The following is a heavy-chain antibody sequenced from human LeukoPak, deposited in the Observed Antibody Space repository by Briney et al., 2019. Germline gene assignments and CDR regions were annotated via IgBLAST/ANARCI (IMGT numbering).Heavy chain of an antibody. CDR3: AGFGYYSYSMDV. J-gene: IGHJ6*03. D-gene: IGHD3-10*01. CDR1: GGSISSYY. V-gene: IGHV4-4*09. Sequence: PSETLSLTCTVSGGSISSYYWSWIRQPPGKGLEGIGYIYTSGSTNYNPSLKSRVTISVDTSKNQFSLQLSSVTAADPAVYYCAGFGYYSYSMDVWGKGSTVTVSS. CDR2: IYTSGST.